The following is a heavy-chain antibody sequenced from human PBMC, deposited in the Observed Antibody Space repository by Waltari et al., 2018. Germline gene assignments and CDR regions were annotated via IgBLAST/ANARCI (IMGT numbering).Heavy chain of an antibody. D-gene: IGHD5-18*01. V-gene: IGHV4-39*01. CDR3: ARFDTAMVRFDY. CDR2: MYYSGST. Sequence: QLQLQESGPGLVTPSETLSLTCTVSGGSISSSSYYWGWIRQPPGKGLEWIGSMYYSGSTYYNPSLKSRLTISVDTSKNEFSLNLSSVTAADTAVYYCARFDTAMVRFDYWGQGTLVTVSS. CDR1: GGSISSSSYY. J-gene: IGHJ4*02.